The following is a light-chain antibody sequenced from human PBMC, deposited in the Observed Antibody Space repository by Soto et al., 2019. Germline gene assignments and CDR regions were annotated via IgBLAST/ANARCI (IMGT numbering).Light chain of an antibody. Sequence: IQLTQSPSSLSASVGDRVTITCRASQGISSYLAWYQQKPGEAPKLLIYDASTLQSGVPSRFSGSGSGTDFTLTISSLQPEDFATYYCQQLNSYPLTFGGGTKVDIK. CDR2: DAS. CDR3: QQLNSYPLT. CDR1: QGISSY. V-gene: IGKV1-9*01. J-gene: IGKJ4*01.